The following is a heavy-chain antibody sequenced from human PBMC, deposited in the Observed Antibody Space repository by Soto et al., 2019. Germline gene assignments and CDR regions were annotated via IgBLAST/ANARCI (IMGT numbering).Heavy chain of an antibody. CDR1: GFAFSSYA. D-gene: IGHD2-21*02. CDR2: ITGSGDDA. V-gene: IGHV3-23*01. Sequence: EVQLLESGGGLAQPWGSLRLSCSASGFAFSSYATSWVRQAPGKGLEWVAAITGSGDDAYYSDSVKGRFTISRDNSMNTLSLHMNSLRAEDTAVYFCAKELTAEQFYPIDSWVQGTLVTVSS. J-gene: IGHJ4*02. CDR3: AKELTAEQFYPIDS.